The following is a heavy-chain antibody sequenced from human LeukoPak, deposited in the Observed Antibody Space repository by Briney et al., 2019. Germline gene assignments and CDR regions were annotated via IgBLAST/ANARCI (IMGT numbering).Heavy chain of an antibody. CDR3: ARYPGATAAFDI. CDR1: GGSFSGYY. Sequence: RPSETLSLTCAVYGGSFSGYYWSWIRQPPGKGLEWIGEINHSGSTNYNPSLKSRVTISVGTSKNQFSLKLSSVTAADTAVYYCARYPGATAAFDIWGQGTMVTVSS. CDR2: INHSGST. D-gene: IGHD1-14*01. V-gene: IGHV4-34*01. J-gene: IGHJ3*02.